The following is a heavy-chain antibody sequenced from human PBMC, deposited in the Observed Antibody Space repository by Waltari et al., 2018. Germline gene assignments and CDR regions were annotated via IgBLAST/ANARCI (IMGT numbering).Heavy chain of an antibody. CDR2: IYPGDSDN. J-gene: IGHJ3*02. Sequence: EVQLVQSGAEVKKPGESLKISCKGSGYSFTSYWIGWVRQMPGTGLEWMGSIYPGDSDNRYSPSFQGQVPISAQQSLRTAYLQWSSLKASDTAMYYFAREGVGALPEEAFDILGQGTMVTVPS. CDR1: GYSFTSYW. CDR3: AREGVGALPEEAFDI. V-gene: IGHV5-51*01. D-gene: IGHD1-26*01.